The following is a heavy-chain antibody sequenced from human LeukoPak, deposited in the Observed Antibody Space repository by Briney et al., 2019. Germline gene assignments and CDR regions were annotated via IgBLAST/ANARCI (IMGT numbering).Heavy chain of an antibody. CDR3: AHSCGGGNSAYFDH. Sequence: SGPRLVNPTQTLTLTCTFSGFSLSTNAVGVGWIRQPPGEALEWLAVIYWDDDKRYSPSLKSRLTIIKDPSKNQVVLTMTNMDPVDTATYYCAHSCGGGNSAYFDHWGQGTLVTVSS. J-gene: IGHJ4*02. D-gene: IGHD4-23*01. CDR2: IYWDDDK. CDR1: GFSLSTNAVG. V-gene: IGHV2-5*02.